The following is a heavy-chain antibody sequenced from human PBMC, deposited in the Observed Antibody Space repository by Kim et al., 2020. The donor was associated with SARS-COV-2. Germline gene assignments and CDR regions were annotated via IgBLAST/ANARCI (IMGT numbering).Heavy chain of an antibody. Sequence: GGSLRLSCAASGFTFDDYAMHWVRQAPGKGLEWVSGISWNSGSIGYADSVKGRFTISRDNAKNSLYLQMNSLRAEDTALYYCAKDRGSAVAVFGGDYWGQGTLVTVSS. CDR2: ISWNSGSI. V-gene: IGHV3-9*01. CDR1: GFTFDDYA. D-gene: IGHD6-19*01. J-gene: IGHJ4*02. CDR3: AKDRGSAVAVFGGDY.